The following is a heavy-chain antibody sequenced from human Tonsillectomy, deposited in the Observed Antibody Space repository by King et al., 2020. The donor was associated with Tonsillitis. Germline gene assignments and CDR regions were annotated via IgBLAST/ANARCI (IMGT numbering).Heavy chain of an antibody. CDR2: TSYDGRTK. V-gene: IGHV3-33*05. Sequence: VQLVESGGGVVQPGRSLRLSCAASGFTFSNYGMHWVRQAPGKGLEWVAVTSYDGRTKYHADSVMGRFTISRDNSKNTLYLQMNFLRAEDTAVYYCARDSDYGGKSGFDYWGQGTLVTVSS. D-gene: IGHD4-23*01. CDR1: GFTFSNYG. J-gene: IGHJ4*02. CDR3: ARDSDYGGKSGFDY.